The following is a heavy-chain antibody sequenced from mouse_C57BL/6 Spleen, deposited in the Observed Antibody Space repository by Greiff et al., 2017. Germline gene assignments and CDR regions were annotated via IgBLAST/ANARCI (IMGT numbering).Heavy chain of an antibody. J-gene: IGHJ4*01. V-gene: IGHV1-80*01. CDR3: ARSPLSYYYAMDY. D-gene: IGHD6-1*01. Sequence: VTLVASGAELVKPGASVKISCKASGYAFSSYWMNWVKQRPGKGLEWIGQIYPGDGDTNYNGKFKGKDTLTADKSSSTAYMQLSSLTSEDSAVYFCARSPLSYYYAMDYWGQGTSVTVSS. CDR1: GYAFSSYW. CDR2: IYPGDGDT.